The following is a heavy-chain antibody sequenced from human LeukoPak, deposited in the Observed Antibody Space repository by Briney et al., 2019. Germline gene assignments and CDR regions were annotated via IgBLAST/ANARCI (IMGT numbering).Heavy chain of an antibody. Sequence: SVKVSCKASGGTFSSYAISWVRQAPGQGLEWMGRIIPIFGTANYAQKFQGRVTITTDESTSTAYMELSSLGSEDTAVYYCVRDARLLRLGELSYFDYWGQGTLVTVSS. D-gene: IGHD3-16*02. J-gene: IGHJ4*02. CDR3: VRDARLLRLGELSYFDY. CDR2: IIPIFGTA. V-gene: IGHV1-69*05. CDR1: GGTFSSYA.